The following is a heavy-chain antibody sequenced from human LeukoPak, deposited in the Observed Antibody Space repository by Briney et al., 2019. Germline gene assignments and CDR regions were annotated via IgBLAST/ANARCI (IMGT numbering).Heavy chain of an antibody. CDR3: RGAYYDRSGPEYYFDY. V-gene: IGHV3-73*01. Sequence: LSGGSLRLSCVASGFTFSGSAMHWVRQASGKGLEWVGRIRGKADNYTTAYAASVKGRFTISRDDSKNTAYLQMNSLKTEDTAVYYCRGAYYDRSGPEYYFDYWGQGTLVTVSS. D-gene: IGHD3-22*01. J-gene: IGHJ4*02. CDR1: GFTFSGSA. CDR2: IRGKADNYTT.